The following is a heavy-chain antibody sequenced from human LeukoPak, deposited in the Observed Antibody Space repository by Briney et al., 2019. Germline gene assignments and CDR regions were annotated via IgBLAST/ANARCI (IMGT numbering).Heavy chain of an antibody. D-gene: IGHD2-2*01. CDR2: MNEYGSEK. CDR1: GFTFSNYW. Sequence: GGSLTLSCAASGFTFSNYWIIWVRQAPAKGLEWVANMNEYGSEKYYVDSVRGRFTISRDNAENSLFLHMNSLRVEHTAVYRCARVLYGSRVNVIDSWGPGTLVTVSS. V-gene: IGHV3-7*01. CDR3: ARVLYGSRVNVIDS. J-gene: IGHJ4*02.